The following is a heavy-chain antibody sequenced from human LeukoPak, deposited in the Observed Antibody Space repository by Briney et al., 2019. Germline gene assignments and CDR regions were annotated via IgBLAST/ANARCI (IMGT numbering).Heavy chain of an antibody. CDR1: GGSISSYY. J-gene: IGHJ3*02. D-gene: IGHD3-22*01. CDR3: ARDPRYYDSSGYYPDEAFDI. CDR2: IYHSGST. Sequence: PSETLSLTCTVSGGSISSYYWSWIRQPAGKGLEWIGYIYHSGSTYYNPSLKSRVTISVDRSKNQFSLKLSSVTAADTAVYYCARDPRYYDSSGYYPDEAFDIWGQGTMVTVSS. V-gene: IGHV4-59*12.